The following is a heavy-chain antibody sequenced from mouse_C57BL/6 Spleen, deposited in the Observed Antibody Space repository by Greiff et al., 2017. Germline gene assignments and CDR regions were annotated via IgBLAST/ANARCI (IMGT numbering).Heavy chain of an antibody. CDR2: IYPGDGDT. CDR1: GYAFSSSW. V-gene: IGHV1-82*01. J-gene: IGHJ4*01. CDR3: ARSAITTVVATYYYAMDY. Sequence: QVQLQQSGPELVKPGASVKISCKASGYAFSSSWMNWVKQRPGKGLEWIGRIYPGDGDTNYNGKFKGKATLTADKSSSTAYMQLSSLTSEDSAVYFCARSAITTVVATYYYAMDYWGQGTSVTVSS. D-gene: IGHD1-1*01.